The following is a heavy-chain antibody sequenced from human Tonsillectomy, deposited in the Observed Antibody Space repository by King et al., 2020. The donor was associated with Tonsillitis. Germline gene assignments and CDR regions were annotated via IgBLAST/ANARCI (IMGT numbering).Heavy chain of an antibody. CDR1: GFTLSNYA. Sequence: VQLVESGGGVVQPGRSLRLSCAGSGFTLSNYAMNWVRQAPGKGLEWVAVISYDGNNKYYRDSVKGRFTISRDNSKNTLYLQMNSLRPEDTAVYYCARAIAVIDPFDYWGQGTLVTVSS. J-gene: IGHJ4*02. V-gene: IGHV3-30*04. CDR3: ARAIAVIDPFDY. CDR2: ISYDGNNK. D-gene: IGHD6-19*01.